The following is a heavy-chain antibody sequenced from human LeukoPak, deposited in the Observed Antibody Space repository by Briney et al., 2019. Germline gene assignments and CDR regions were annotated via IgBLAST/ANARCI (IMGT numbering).Heavy chain of an antibody. CDR3: ARGLDGSPSGY. CDR2: INHSGST. J-gene: IGHJ4*02. Sequence: SETLLLICAVYGGSFSGYYWSWIRQHPGKGLQWIGEINHSGSTDYNPSLKSRVTISVDTSKHQFSLQLSSVTAADSAVYYCARGLDGSPSGYWGQGTLVTVSS. D-gene: IGHD6-6*01. CDR1: GGSFSGYY. V-gene: IGHV4-34*01.